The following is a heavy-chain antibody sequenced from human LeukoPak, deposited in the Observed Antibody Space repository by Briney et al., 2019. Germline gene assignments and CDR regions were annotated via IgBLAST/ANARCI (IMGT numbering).Heavy chain of an antibody. CDR3: ARGSRGSSWYPLRPSYFDY. Sequence: GGSLRLSCAASGFTFSSYSMNWVRQAPGKGLEWVSYISSSSSTIYYADSVKGRFTISRDNAKNSLYLQMNSLRAEDTAVYYCARGSRGSSWYPLRPSYFDYWGQGTLVTVSS. J-gene: IGHJ4*02. CDR2: ISSSSSTI. V-gene: IGHV3-48*04. D-gene: IGHD6-13*01. CDR1: GFTFSSYS.